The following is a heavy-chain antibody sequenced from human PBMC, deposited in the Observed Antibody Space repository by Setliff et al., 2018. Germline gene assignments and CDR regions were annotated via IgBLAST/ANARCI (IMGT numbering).Heavy chain of an antibody. J-gene: IGHJ4*02. D-gene: IGHD3-22*01. V-gene: IGHV3-23*01. Sequence: PGGSLRLSCAASGFTFSNSDMNWVRQAPGKGLEWVSAISGSGGSTYYADSVKGRFTISRDNSKNTLYLQMNSLRAEDTAVYYCAKDNYYDSTPPLVFDYWGQGTQVTVSS. CDR2: ISGSGGST. CDR3: AKDNYYDSTPPLVFDY. CDR1: GFTFSNSD.